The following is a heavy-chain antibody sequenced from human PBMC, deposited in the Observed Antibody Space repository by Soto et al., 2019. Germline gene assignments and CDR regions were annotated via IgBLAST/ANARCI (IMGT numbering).Heavy chain of an antibody. D-gene: IGHD3-22*01. Sequence: SETLSLTCTVSGGSISNGNYYWSWIRQPPGKGLEWIGYIYDSGSTYYNPSLKSRVTISVDTSKNQFSLKLSSVTAADTAVYYCARANYYDSRGFDYRGQGTPVTVSS. J-gene: IGHJ4*02. CDR2: IYDSGST. CDR1: GGSISNGNYY. CDR3: ARANYYDSRGFDY. V-gene: IGHV4-30-4*01.